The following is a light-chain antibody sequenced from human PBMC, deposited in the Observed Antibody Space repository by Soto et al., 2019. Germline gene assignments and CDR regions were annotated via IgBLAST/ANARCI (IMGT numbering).Light chain of an antibody. J-gene: IGLJ2*01. CDR1: SSDFGAYNY. CDR2: EVS. V-gene: IGLV2-14*01. Sequence: QSALTQPASVSGSPGQSITISCIGTSSDFGAYNYVSWYQHHPGKAPKLMISEVSNRPSGVSYRFAGSKSGNTASLTISGLQAEDEADYYCSSCTTSSTPVRFGGGTKLTVL. CDR3: SSCTTSSTPVR.